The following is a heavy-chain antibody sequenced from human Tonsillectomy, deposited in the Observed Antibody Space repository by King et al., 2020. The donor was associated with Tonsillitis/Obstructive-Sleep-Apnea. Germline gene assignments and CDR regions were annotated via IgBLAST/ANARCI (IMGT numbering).Heavy chain of an antibody. CDR1: GGSISSYY. V-gene: IGHV4-59*08. D-gene: IGHD6-13*01. Sequence: VQLQESGPGLVKPSETMSLTCTVSGGSISSYYRSWIRQPPGKGLEWIGYIYYSGSTNYNPSLKSRVSISVDTSKNQFSLKLSSVTAADTAVYFCARHRGGSSWLFDYWGQGTLVTVSS. CDR2: IYYSGST. CDR3: ARHRGGSSWLFDY. J-gene: IGHJ4*02.